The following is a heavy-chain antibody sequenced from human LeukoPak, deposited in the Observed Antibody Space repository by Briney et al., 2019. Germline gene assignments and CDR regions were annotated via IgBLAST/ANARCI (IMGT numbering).Heavy chain of an antibody. Sequence: GGSLRLSCAASGFTFDDYAMHWVRQAPGKGLEWVSGISWNSGSIGYADSVKGRFTISRDNSKNTLYLQMNSLRAEDTAVYYCARGFPANDYWGQGTLVTVSS. CDR1: GFTFDDYA. V-gene: IGHV3-9*01. CDR3: ARGFPANDY. J-gene: IGHJ4*02. CDR2: ISWNSGSI.